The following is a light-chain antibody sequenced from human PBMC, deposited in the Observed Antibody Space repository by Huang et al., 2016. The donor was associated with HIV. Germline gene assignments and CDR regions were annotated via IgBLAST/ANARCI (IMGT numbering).Light chain of an antibody. CDR2: WAS. V-gene: IGKV4-1*01. Sequence: DIVLTQSPDSLAVSLGERATISCKSSQSLLSTSNNRNYLAWYQQRSGQPPKLPVSWASTRESGGPDRFRGNGSATDFTLIIDNLHTEDVALYFCQQYYSIPGFGQGTYVEV. CDR1: QSLLSTSNNRNY. J-gene: IGKJ1*01. CDR3: QQYYSIPG.